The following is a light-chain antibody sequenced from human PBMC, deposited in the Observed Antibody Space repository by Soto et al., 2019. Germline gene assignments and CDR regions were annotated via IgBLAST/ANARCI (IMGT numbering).Light chain of an antibody. Sequence: QSALTQPDSVSGSPGQSITISCTGTSSDVGGYNYVSWYQQHPGKAPKLLFYDVTNRPSGVSNRFSGSKSGNTASLTISGLQAEDEADYYCSSYTSSSTPVVFGGGTKLTVL. J-gene: IGLJ2*01. CDR2: DVT. CDR1: SSDVGGYNY. CDR3: SSYTSSSTPVV. V-gene: IGLV2-14*01.